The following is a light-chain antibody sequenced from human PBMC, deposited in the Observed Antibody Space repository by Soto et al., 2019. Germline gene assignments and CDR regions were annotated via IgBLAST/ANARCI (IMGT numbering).Light chain of an antibody. CDR2: GAS. Sequence: DIQMTQSPSTLSASVGDRVTITCRASQSINSWLAWYQQKPGKAPNLLIYGASRLESGVPSRFSGSASGTEFTLTISSLQPDDFATYYCQQYHTDSTFGPGTKVDIK. CDR3: QQYHTDST. CDR1: QSINSW. V-gene: IGKV1-5*03. J-gene: IGKJ3*01.